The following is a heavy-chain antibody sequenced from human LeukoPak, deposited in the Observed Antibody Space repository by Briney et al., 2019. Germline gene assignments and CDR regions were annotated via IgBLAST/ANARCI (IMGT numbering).Heavy chain of an antibody. CDR3: ARGPIAVAGITPPVSYYYYMDV. Sequence: GGSLRLSCAASGLTVSSNYMSWVRQAPGKGLEWVSVIYSGGRTDYADSVKGRFTISRDNSKNTLYLQMNSLRAEDTAVYYCARGPIAVAGITPPVSYYYYMDVWGKGTTVTVSS. V-gene: IGHV3-53*01. CDR1: GLTVSSNY. CDR2: IYSGGRT. D-gene: IGHD6-19*01. J-gene: IGHJ6*03.